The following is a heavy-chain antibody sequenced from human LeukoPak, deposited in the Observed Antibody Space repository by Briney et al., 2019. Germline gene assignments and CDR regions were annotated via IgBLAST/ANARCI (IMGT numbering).Heavy chain of an antibody. CDR1: GFTFSSYS. CDR3: AREPGNYDFWSHYYYYGMDV. D-gene: IGHD3-3*01. V-gene: IGHV3-21*01. Sequence: GGSLRLSCAASGFTFSSYSMNWVRQAPGKGLEWVSSISSSSSYIYYADSVKGRFTISRGNAKNSLYLQMNSLRAEDTAVYYCAREPGNYDFWSHYYYYGMDVWGQGTTVTVSS. J-gene: IGHJ6*02. CDR2: ISSSSSYI.